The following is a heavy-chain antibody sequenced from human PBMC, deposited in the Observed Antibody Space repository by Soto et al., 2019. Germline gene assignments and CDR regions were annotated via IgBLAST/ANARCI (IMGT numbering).Heavy chain of an antibody. D-gene: IGHD5-18*01. CDR1: GGTFSSYA. Sequence: SVKVSCKASGGTFSSYAISWVRQAPGQGLEWMGGIIPIFGTANYAQKFQGRVTITADESTSTAYMELSSLRSGDTAVYYCARSREGYSYGSYYYSGMDVWGQGTTVTVSS. CDR3: ARSREGYSYGSYYYSGMDV. V-gene: IGHV1-69*13. CDR2: IIPIFGTA. J-gene: IGHJ6*02.